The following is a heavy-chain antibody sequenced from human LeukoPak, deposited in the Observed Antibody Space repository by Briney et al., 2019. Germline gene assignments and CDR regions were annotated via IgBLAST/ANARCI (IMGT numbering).Heavy chain of an antibody. CDR1: GGSISSHY. D-gene: IGHD6-25*01. Sequence: PSETLSLTCTVSGGSISSHYWSWIRQPPGKGLEWIGYIYYSGSTNYNPSLKSRVTISVDTSKNQFSLKLSSVTAADTAVYYCARGAGGIDYWGQGTLVTVSS. CDR2: IYYSGST. J-gene: IGHJ4*02. CDR3: ARGAGGIDY. V-gene: IGHV4-59*11.